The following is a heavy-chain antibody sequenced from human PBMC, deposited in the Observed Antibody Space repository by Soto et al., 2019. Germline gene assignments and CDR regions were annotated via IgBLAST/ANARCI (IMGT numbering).Heavy chain of an antibody. V-gene: IGHV3-9*02. CDR1: GFTSDDYA. D-gene: IGHD3-16*01. Sequence: EVQLVESGGGLVQPGRSLRLSCVASGFTSDDYAMHWVRQPPGKGLEWVSGLTWNSGTIGYAVSVKGRFTMSRDNATNSLYPKMNSLRGDDTALYYCVNVNWAEGGAFEYWGQGTLVTVAS. CDR3: VNVNWAEGGAFEY. J-gene: IGHJ4*02. CDR2: LTWNSGTI.